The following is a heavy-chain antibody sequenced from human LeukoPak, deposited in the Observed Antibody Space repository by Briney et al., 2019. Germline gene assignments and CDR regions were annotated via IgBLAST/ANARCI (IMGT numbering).Heavy chain of an antibody. V-gene: IGHV1-2*02. CDR3: ATTGREVSSGWFSDYYSYYIDL. CDR1: GDTFTGYY. D-gene: IGHD6-13*01. J-gene: IGHJ6*03. Sequence: ASVKVSCKASGDTFTGYYIHWVRQAPGHGLEWMGWINPNSGGTNYAQKFQGRVTMTRDTSISTAYMELSRLRSDDIAIYVGATTGREVSSGWFSDYYSYYIDLWGKGTMVTVSS. CDR2: INPNSGGT.